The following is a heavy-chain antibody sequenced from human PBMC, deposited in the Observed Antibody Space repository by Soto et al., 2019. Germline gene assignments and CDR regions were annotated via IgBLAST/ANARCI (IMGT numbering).Heavy chain of an antibody. CDR2: FDPEDGET. D-gene: IGHD2-15*01. V-gene: IGHV1-24*01. J-gene: IGHJ4*02. CDR1: GYTLTELS. CDR3: ATGTRDIVVVVAATIFDY. Sequence: QVQLVQSGAEVKKPGASVKVSCKVSGYTLTELSMHWVRQAPGKGLEWMGGFDPEDGETIYAQKFQGRVTITEDTSTDTAYMELSSLRSEDTAVYYCATGTRDIVVVVAATIFDYWGQGTLVTVSS.